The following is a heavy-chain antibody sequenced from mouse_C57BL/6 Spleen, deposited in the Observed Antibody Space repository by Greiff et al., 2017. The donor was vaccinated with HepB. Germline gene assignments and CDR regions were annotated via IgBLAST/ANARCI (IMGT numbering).Heavy chain of an antibody. J-gene: IGHJ1*03. V-gene: IGHV1-58*01. Sequence: EVKLMESGAELVRPGSSVKMSCKTSGYTFTSYGINWVKQRPGQGLEWIGYIYIGNGYTEYNEKFKGKATLTSDTSSSTAYMQLSSLTSEDSAIYFCARETNMRPDYYGSLYWYFDVWGTGTTVTVSS. CDR2: IYIGNGYT. D-gene: IGHD1-1*01. CDR1: GYTFTSYG. CDR3: ARETNMRPDYYGSLYWYFDV.